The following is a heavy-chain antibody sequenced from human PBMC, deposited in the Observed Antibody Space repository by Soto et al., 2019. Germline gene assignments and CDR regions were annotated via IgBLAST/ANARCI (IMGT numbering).Heavy chain of an antibody. CDR2: IYTDGRT. D-gene: IGHD6-13*01. CDR1: GFTVSSRY. J-gene: IGHJ4*02. Sequence: PGGSLRLSCAASGFTVSSRYMSWVRQAPGKGLEWVSVIYTDGRTFYAAPVKGRFTISRDDSKNTLYLEMNSLEVEDTAVYFCVWQSEYTSSFHWGQGTLVTVSS. CDR3: VWQSEYTSSFH. V-gene: IGHV3-66*01.